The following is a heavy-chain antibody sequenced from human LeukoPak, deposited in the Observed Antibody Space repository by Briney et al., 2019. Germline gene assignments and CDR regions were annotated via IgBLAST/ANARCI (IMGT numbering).Heavy chain of an antibody. D-gene: IGHD2-2*02. CDR2: MNPNSGNT. J-gene: IGHJ5*02. CDR3: ARVQRRCSSTSCYRAAWFDP. CDR1: GHTFTSDD. V-gene: IGHV1-8*03. Sequence: ASVKVSCKASGHTFTSDDINWVRQATGQGLEWMGWMNPNSGNTGYAQKFQGRVTITRNTSISTAYMELSSLRSEDTAVYYCARVQRRCSSTSCYRAAWFDPWGQGTLVTVSS.